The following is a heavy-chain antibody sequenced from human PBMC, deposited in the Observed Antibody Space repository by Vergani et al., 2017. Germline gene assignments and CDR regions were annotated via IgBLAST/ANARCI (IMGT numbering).Heavy chain of an antibody. CDR1: GFTFSSYA. Sequence: QVQLVESGGGVVQPGRSLRLSCAASGFTFSSYAMHWVRPAPGKGLEWVAVISYDGSNKYYADSVKGRFTISRDNSKNTLYLQMNSLRAEDTAVYYCARGAYDRSGYPPSNWYLDGGGGGRLVTVAS. D-gene: IGHD3-22*01. V-gene: IGHV3-30-3*01. J-gene: IGHJ2*01. CDR3: ARGAYDRSGYPPSNWYLDG. CDR2: ISYDGSNK.